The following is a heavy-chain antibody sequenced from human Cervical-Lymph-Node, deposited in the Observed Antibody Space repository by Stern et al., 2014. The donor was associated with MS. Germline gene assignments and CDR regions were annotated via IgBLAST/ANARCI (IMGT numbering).Heavy chain of an antibody. CDR3: ARGAYSYD. J-gene: IGHJ4*02. D-gene: IGHD5-18*01. Sequence: QVHLVESGGTLVKPGGSLRLSCAVSGFTFSEYYMSWIRQAPGKGLEWISTISSRASTIYYADSVKGRFTVSRDNAKNLLYLQMNSLRAEDSAVYYCARGAYSYDWGQGTLVTVSS. CDR1: GFTFSEYY. CDR2: ISSRASTI. V-gene: IGHV3-11*01.